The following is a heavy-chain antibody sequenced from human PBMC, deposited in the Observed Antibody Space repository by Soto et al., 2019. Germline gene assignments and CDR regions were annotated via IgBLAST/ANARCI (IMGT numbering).Heavy chain of an antibody. V-gene: IGHV1-3*01. CDR3: ARGGSLYWYFDL. J-gene: IGHJ2*01. CDR2: INAGNGNT. CDR1: GGTFSSYT. Sequence: ASVKVSCKASGGTFSSYTISWVRQAPGQRLEWMGWINAGNGNTKYSQKFQGRVTITRDTSASTAYMELSSLRSEDTAVYYCARGGSLYWYFDLWGRGTLVTVSS. D-gene: IGHD1-26*01.